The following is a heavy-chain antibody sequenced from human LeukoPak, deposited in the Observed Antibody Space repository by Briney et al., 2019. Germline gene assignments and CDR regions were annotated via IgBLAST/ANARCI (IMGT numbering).Heavy chain of an antibody. D-gene: IGHD2-8*01. Sequence: PSETLSLTCAVYGGSFSGYYWSWIRQPPGKGLEWIGYIYYSGSTNYNPSLKSRVSISVDTSKNQFSLKLSSVTAADTAVYYCARTIRGYCTNGVCYNWFDPWGQGTLVTVSS. CDR2: IYYSGST. J-gene: IGHJ5*02. CDR3: ARTIRGYCTNGVCYNWFDP. V-gene: IGHV4-59*08. CDR1: GGSFSGYY.